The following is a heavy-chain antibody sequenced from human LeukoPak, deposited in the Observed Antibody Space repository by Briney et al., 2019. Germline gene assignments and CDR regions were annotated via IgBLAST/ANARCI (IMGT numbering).Heavy chain of an antibody. V-gene: IGHV4-59*08. Sequence: SETLSLTCTVSGGSISSYYWSWIRQPPGKGLEWIGYIYYSGSTNYNPSLKSRVTISVDTSKNHFSLKLSSVTAADTAVYYCARHRGYCSSTSCYSVPRAFDIWGQGTMVTVSS. J-gene: IGHJ3*02. CDR2: IYYSGST. CDR1: GGSISSYY. CDR3: ARHRGYCSSTSCYSVPRAFDI. D-gene: IGHD2-2*03.